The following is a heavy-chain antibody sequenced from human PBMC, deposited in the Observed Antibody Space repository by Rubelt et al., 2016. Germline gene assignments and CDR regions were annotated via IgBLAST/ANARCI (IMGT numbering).Heavy chain of an antibody. V-gene: IGHV3-7*03. CDR1: GFTFSSYW. CDR2: IKQEGSET. D-gene: IGHD2-21*01. Sequence: EVQLVESGGGLVQPGGSLRLSCAASGFTFSSYWMSWVRQAPGKGLEWVANIKQEGSETYYVDSVRGRFTISRDNSKNTLYLQMNSLSAEDTAVYYCAKTNRYSPAEPNWFDPWGQGTLVTVSS. CDR3: AKTNRYSPAEPNWFDP. J-gene: IGHJ5*02.